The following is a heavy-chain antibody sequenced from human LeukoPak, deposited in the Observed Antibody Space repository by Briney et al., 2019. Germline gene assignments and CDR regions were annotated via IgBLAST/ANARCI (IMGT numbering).Heavy chain of an antibody. CDR1: GFTFSACE. J-gene: IGHJ3*02. V-gene: IGHV3-48*03. CDR2: ISRSGSTR. CDR3: ARVATMVRVPLDALDI. D-gene: IGHD3-10*01. Sequence: GGSLRLSCAISGFTFSACELTWVRQAPGKGLEGVSYISRSGSTRYYADSVKGRFTISRDNAKNSLYLQMNSLRAEDTAVYYCARVATMVRVPLDALDIWGQGTMVSVSS.